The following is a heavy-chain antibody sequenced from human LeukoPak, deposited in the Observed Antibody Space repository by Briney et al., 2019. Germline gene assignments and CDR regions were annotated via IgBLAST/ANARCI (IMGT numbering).Heavy chain of an antibody. D-gene: IGHD5-12*01. Sequence: GGSLRLSCVASGFTFISYAMPWVRQAPGKGLEWVSGITSSGASAYYAASVKGRFTVSRDNSENTLYLQINNLSAEDSGTYYCVKDEDLYSPTWYLFEDWGQGTLVTVSS. J-gene: IGHJ4*02. CDR1: GFTFISYA. V-gene: IGHV3-23*01. CDR3: VKDEDLYSPTWYLFED. CDR2: ITSSGASA.